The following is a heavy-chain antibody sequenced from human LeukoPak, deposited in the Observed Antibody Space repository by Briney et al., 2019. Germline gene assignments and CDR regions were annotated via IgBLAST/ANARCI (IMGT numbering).Heavy chain of an antibody. CDR3: ASDKYGNNWFDP. Sequence: PGGSLRLSCAASGFTVSSNYMSWVRQAPGKGLEWVSVIYTGGTTYYADSVKGRFTISRDNSKNTLYLQMNSLRAEDTAVYYCASDKYGNNWFDPWGQGTLVTVSS. CDR1: GFTVSSNY. D-gene: IGHD2/OR15-2a*01. J-gene: IGHJ5*02. CDR2: IYTGGTT. V-gene: IGHV3-66*01.